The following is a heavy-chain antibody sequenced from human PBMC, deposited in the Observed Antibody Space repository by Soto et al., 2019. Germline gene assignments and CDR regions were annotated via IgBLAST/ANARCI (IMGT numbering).Heavy chain of an antibody. V-gene: IGHV1-18*01. CDR2: ISAYNGNT. Sequence: QVQLVQSGAEVKKPGASVKVSCKASGYTFTSYGISWVRQAPGQGLEWMGWISAYNGNTNYAQELQGRVTMTTDTSTSTAYMELRSLRSDDTAVYYCARDPDPYYYDSSGYYGWNYWGQGTLVTVSS. J-gene: IGHJ4*02. CDR1: GYTFTSYG. CDR3: ARDPDPYYYDSSGYYGWNY. D-gene: IGHD3-22*01.